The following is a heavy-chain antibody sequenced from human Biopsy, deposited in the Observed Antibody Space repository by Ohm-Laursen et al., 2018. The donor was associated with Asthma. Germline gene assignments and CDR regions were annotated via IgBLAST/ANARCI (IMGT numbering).Heavy chain of an antibody. J-gene: IGHJ4*02. CDR2: VKPSGRGA. Sequence: SLRLSCAATGFNFGDFAMSWARQAPGKGLEWVSTVKPSGRGADLPAPARGRFTIPRDYSKNTLYLQMHSLRAEDTAVYYWARGDSSNWSHYYFDYWGQGTLVTVSS. CDR3: ARGDSSNWSHYYFDY. D-gene: IGHD3-22*01. V-gene: IGHV3-23*05. CDR1: GFNFGDFA.